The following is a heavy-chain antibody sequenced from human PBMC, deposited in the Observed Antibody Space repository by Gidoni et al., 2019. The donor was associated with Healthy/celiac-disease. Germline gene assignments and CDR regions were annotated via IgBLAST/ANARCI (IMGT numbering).Heavy chain of an antibody. D-gene: IGHD6-6*01. CDR2: IIPILGIA. Sequence: QVQLVQSGAEVTKPGSSVKVTCKASGGTFSSYTISWVRQAPGQWLEWRGRIIPILGIANYAQKFQGRVTMPADKSTSTAYMELSSRRSEGTAVYYCARGSSGGGAFDIWGQGTMVTVSS. V-gene: IGHV1-69*02. CDR3: ARGSSGGGAFDI. J-gene: IGHJ3*02. CDR1: GGTFSSYT.